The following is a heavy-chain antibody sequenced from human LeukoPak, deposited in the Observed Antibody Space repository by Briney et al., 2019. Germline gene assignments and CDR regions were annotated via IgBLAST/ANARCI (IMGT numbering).Heavy chain of an antibody. CDR3: ARGADSGYSSDN. CDR2: IKQDGTEK. J-gene: IGHJ4*02. D-gene: IGHD3-9*01. CDR1: GFTFTTYW. Sequence: GGSLRLSCAASGFTFTTYWMSWVRQAPGKGLEWVANIKQDGTEKYYVDSVKGRFTISRDNAKNSLYLQMNSLRVEDTAVYYCARGADSGYSSDNWGQGNLVSVSS. V-gene: IGHV3-7*01.